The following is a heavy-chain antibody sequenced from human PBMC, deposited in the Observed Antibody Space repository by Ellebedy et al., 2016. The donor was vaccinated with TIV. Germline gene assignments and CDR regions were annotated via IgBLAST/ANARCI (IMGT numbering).Heavy chain of an antibody. V-gene: IGHV3-64*01. D-gene: IGHD3-22*01. J-gene: IGHJ4*02. Sequence: GESLKISCAASAFPFSSYSMPWVRQAPGKGLEYVSAISSNGGSTYYANSVKGRFTISRDNSKNTLYLQMGSLSAEDIAVYYCSRTQGSGFLIDYWGQGTLVTVSS. CDR2: ISSNGGST. CDR1: AFPFSSYS. CDR3: SRTQGSGFLIDY.